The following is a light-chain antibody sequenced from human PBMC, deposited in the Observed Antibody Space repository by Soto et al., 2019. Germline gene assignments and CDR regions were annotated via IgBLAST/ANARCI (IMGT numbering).Light chain of an antibody. V-gene: IGLV2-18*02. CDR1: GSDVGSYNR. CDR2: EVS. Sequence: QSVLTQPPSVSGSPGQSVTISCTGTGSDVGSYNRVSWYQQHPGTAPKLMIYEVSNRPSGAPDRFSGSKSGNTASLTISGLQAEDEADYYCNSYTSSSTDVFGAGTKLTVL. J-gene: IGLJ1*01. CDR3: NSYTSSSTDV.